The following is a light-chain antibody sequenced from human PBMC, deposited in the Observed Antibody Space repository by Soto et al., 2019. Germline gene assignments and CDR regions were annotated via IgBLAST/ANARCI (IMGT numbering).Light chain of an antibody. CDR1: QSVRSTY. CDR3: QHYGSSLT. Sequence: EIVLTQSPGTLSLSPGERVTLSCRASQSVRSTYLAWYQQKPGQAPRLLIYVASSRATGIPDRFTGSGSGTDFTLTISRLVPEVFAVYYWQHYGSSLTFGGGTTVEI. J-gene: IGKJ4*01. V-gene: IGKV3-20*01. CDR2: VAS.